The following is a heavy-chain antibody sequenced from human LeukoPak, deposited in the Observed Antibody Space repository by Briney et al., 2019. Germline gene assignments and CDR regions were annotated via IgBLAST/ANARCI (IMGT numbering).Heavy chain of an antibody. V-gene: IGHV3-66*01. D-gene: IGHD1-1*01. CDR1: GFTVSSNY. J-gene: IGHJ4*02. Sequence: GGSLRLSCAASGFTVSSNYMSWVRQAPGKGLEWVSVIYSGGSTYYADSVKGRFTISRDNSKNTLYLQMNSPRAEDTALYYCAKDLTTGTLSFDYWGQGTLVTASS. CDR3: AKDLTTGTLSFDY. CDR2: IYSGGST.